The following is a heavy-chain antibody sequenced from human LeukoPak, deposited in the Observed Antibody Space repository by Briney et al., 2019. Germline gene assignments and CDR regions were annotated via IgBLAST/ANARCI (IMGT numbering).Heavy chain of an antibody. D-gene: IGHD6-19*01. J-gene: IGHJ4*02. V-gene: IGHV3-23*01. CDR2: ISGRGGST. Sequence: GGSLRLSCAASGFSFGSYAMSWVRQAPGKGLEWVSAISGRGGSTYYADSAKGRFTISRDNSKNTLYLQMNSLRAEDTAVYYCAKDRGSGWPQFDYWGQGTLVTVSS. CDR3: AKDRGSGWPQFDY. CDR1: GFSFGSYA.